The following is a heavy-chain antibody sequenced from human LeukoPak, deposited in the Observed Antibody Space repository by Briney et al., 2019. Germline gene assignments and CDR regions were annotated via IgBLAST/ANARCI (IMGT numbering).Heavy chain of an antibody. CDR2: ISSSSSYI. CDR3: ARGFTVTTRNYFDY. V-gene: IGHV3-21*04. J-gene: IGHJ4*02. CDR1: GFTFSSYS. D-gene: IGHD4-17*01. Sequence: GGSLRLSCAASGFTFSSYSMNWVRQAPGKGLEWVSSISSSSSYIYYADSVKGRFTISRDNAKNSLYLQMNSLRAEDTAVYYCARGFTVTTRNYFDYWGQGTLVTVSS.